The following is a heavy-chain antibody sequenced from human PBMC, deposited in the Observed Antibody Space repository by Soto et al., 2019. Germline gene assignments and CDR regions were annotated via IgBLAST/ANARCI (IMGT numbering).Heavy chain of an antibody. V-gene: IGHV4-31*03. CDR1: GGSISSGGYY. J-gene: IGHJ6*03. Sequence: QVQLQESGPGLVKPSQTLSLTCTVSGGSISSGGYYWSWIRQHPGKGLEWIGYIYYSGSTYYNPSLKSRVTISVDPSKNQFSLKLSSVTAADTAVYYCASTRSGRSYYYYMDVWGKGTTVTVSS. CDR3: ASTRSGRSYYYYMDV. D-gene: IGHD3-3*01. CDR2: IYYSGST.